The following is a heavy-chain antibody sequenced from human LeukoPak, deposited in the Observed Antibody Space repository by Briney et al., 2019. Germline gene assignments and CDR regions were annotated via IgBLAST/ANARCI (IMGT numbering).Heavy chain of an antibody. CDR1: GGSISSYY. CDR2: IYYSGST. Sequence: SETLSLTCTVSGGSISSYYWSWIRQPPGKGLEWIGYIYYSGSTNYNPSLKSRVTISVDTSKYQFSLKLSSVTAADTAVYYCARINYDYVWGSYRYTFDYWGQGTLVTVSS. CDR3: ARINYDYVWGSYRYTFDY. D-gene: IGHD3-16*02. J-gene: IGHJ4*02. V-gene: IGHV4-59*01.